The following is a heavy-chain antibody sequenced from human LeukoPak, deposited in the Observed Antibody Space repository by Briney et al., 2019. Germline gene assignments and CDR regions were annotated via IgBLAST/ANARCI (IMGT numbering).Heavy chain of an antibody. CDR1: AFTFSNYW. CDR3: ARDRGYSTFDY. D-gene: IGHD4-23*01. CDR2: IKEDGSEI. J-gene: IGHJ4*02. V-gene: IGHV3-7*01. Sequence: GGSLRLSCAASAFTFSNYWMSWVRQAPGKGLEWVANIKEDGSEINYVDSVKGRFTISRDNAKNSLYLQMNSLRVDDTAVYCCARDRGYSTFDYWGQGTLVTVSS.